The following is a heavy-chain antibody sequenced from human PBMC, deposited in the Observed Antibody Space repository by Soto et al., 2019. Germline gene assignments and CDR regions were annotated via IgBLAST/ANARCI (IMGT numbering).Heavy chain of an antibody. CDR2: IYYSGST. D-gene: IGHD3-3*01. Sequence: SETLSLTCTVSGGSISSGDYYWSWIRQPPGKGLEWIGYIYYSGSTYYNPSLKSRVTISVDTSKNLFSLKLTSVTAAVTAVYYCTTLPCRWSGYGMDVWGQGTTVTVSS. V-gene: IGHV4-30-4*01. J-gene: IGHJ6*02. CDR3: TTLPCRWSGYGMDV. CDR1: GGSISSGDYY.